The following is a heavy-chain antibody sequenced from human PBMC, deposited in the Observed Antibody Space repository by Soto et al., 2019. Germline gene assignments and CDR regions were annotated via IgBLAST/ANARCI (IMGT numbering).Heavy chain of an antibody. V-gene: IGHV1-18*01. CDR2: ISAYSGST. CDR1: GYTFTTYG. D-gene: IGHD6-13*01. CDR3: ARDFTKSSSWPYYFDY. Sequence: QVQLVQSGAEVKKHGASVKVSCKASGYTFTTYGITWVRQAPGQGLEWMGWISAYSGSTKFAQKLQGRVTMTTDTSTTTAYMELRSLTSDDTAVYYCARDFTKSSSWPYYFDYWGQGTLVTVSS. J-gene: IGHJ4*02.